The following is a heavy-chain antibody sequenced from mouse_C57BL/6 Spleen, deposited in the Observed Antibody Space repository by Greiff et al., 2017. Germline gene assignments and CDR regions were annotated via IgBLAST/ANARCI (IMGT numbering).Heavy chain of an antibody. CDR2: IYPRSGNT. CDR1: GYTFTSYG. J-gene: IGHJ3*01. V-gene: IGHV1-81*01. Sequence: VKLMESGAELARPGASVKLSCKASGYTFTSYGISWVKQRTGQGLEWIGEIYPRSGNTYYNEKFKGKATLTADKSSSTAYMELRSLTSEDSAVYFCEGAYYSNYGPFAYWGQGTLVTVSA. D-gene: IGHD2-5*01. CDR3: EGAYYSNYGPFAY.